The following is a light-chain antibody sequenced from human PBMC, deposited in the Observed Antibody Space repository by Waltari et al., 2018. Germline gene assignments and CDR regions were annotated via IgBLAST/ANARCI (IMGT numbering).Light chain of an antibody. CDR2: GVS. V-gene: IGKV1-5*03. Sequence: DIQMTQSPSTLAASVGDRVNITCRASQRLTNWLAWYQQKPGMAPKLLIYGVSTLESGVPSRFSGSGSGAEFTLTISSLQPDDFATYYCQYYNNYELTFGGGTKVEIK. CDR3: QYYNNYELT. CDR1: QRLTNW. J-gene: IGKJ4*01.